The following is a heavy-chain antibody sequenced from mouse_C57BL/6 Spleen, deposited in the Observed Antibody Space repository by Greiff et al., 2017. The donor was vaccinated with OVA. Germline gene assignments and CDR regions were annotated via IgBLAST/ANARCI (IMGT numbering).Heavy chain of an antibody. J-gene: IGHJ2*01. D-gene: IGHD4-1*01. CDR1: GFNIKDYY. CDR2: IDPEDGET. CDR3: AGRNWDDFDY. V-gene: IGHV14-2*01. Sequence: EVQLQQSGAEIVKPGASVKLSCAASGFNIKDYYMHWVKQRTEQGLEWIGRIDPEDGETKYAPKFPGKATITADTSSNTTFLQLRRLTSEDTAVYYCAGRNWDDFDYWGQGTTLTVSS.